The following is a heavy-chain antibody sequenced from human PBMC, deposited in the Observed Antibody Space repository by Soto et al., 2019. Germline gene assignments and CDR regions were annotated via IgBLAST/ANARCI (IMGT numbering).Heavy chain of an antibody. J-gene: IGHJ4*02. CDR1: GFTFSSNA. D-gene: IGHD2-15*01. CDR2: ISGSGDST. CDR3: AQGSAAAGRDY. Sequence: EVQLLESGGGLVQPGGSLRLSCAASGFTFSSNAMSWVRQAPGKGLEWVSAISGSGDSTNYADSVKGRFTISRDNSKNTLYLQMSRLRAEVTAVYYCAQGSAAAGRDYWGQGTLVTVSS. V-gene: IGHV3-23*01.